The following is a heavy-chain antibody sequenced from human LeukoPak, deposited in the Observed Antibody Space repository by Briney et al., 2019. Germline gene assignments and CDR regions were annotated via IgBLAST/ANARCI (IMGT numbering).Heavy chain of an antibody. CDR3: AKEKRWLQKYYFDY. Sequence: PGGSLRLSCSASGFTFSSYAMHWVRQAPGKGLEWVAVISYDGSNKYYADSVKGRFTISRDNSKNTLYLQMNSLRAEDTAVYYCAKEKRWLQKYYFDYWGQGTLVTVSS. D-gene: IGHD5-24*01. J-gene: IGHJ4*02. CDR1: GFTFSSYA. CDR2: ISYDGSNK. V-gene: IGHV3-30*04.